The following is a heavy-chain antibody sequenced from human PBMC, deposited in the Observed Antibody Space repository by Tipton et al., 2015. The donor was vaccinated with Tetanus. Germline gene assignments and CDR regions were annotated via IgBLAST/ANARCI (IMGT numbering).Heavy chain of an antibody. V-gene: IGHV1-2*02. CDR2: INPNGGGT. Sequence: QLVQSGAAVKNPGASVRVSCQASDYTLKNYFLHWVRQAPGQGFEWLGWINPNGGGTRAAQGFQGRITMTRDTSTNTAYLDLKSLMSNDTAVYYCARGLKFYFDGGPCDYWGPGTLVTVSS. J-gene: IGHJ4*02. D-gene: IGHD3-22*01. CDR1: DYTLKNYF. CDR3: ARGLKFYFDGGPCDY.